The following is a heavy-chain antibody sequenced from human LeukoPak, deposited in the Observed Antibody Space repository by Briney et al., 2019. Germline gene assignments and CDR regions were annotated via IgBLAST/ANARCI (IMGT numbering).Heavy chain of an antibody. J-gene: IGHJ4*02. CDR1: GFTFSSYS. CDR3: ARDNYDSSGYFDY. CDR2: ISSSSSTI. D-gene: IGHD3-22*01. Sequence: QPGGSLRLSCAASGFTFSSYSMNWVRQAPGKGLEWVSYISSSSSTIYYADSVKGRFTISRDNAKNSLYLQMNSLRAEDTAVYYCARDNYDSSGYFDYWGQGTLVTVSS. V-gene: IGHV3-48*04.